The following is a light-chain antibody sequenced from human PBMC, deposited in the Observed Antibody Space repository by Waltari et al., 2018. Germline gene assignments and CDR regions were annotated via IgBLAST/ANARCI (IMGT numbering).Light chain of an antibody. CDR1: QSIRKW. CDR3: QQYNSYSLLT. CDR2: KAS. V-gene: IGKV1-5*03. J-gene: IGKJ4*01. Sequence: CRASQSIRKWLAWYQQKPGKAPNLLIYKASTLESGVPSRFSGSGSGTDFTLTISSLQPDDFATYYCQQYNSYSLLTFGGGTKIEIK.